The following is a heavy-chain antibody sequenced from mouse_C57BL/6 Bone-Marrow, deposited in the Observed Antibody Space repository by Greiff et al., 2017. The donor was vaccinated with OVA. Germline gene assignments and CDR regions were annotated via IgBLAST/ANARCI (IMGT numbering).Heavy chain of an antibody. CDR3: ARSLLRYAMDY. CDR2: INPSNGGT. D-gene: IGHD1-2*01. CDR1: GYTFTSYW. V-gene: IGHV1-53*01. J-gene: IGHJ4*01. Sequence: VQLQEPGTELVKPGASVKLSCKASGYTFTSYWMHWVKQRPGQGLDWIGNINPSNGGTNYNEKFKSKATLTVDKSSSTAYMQLSSLTSEDSAVYYCARSLLRYAMDYWGQGTSVTVSS.